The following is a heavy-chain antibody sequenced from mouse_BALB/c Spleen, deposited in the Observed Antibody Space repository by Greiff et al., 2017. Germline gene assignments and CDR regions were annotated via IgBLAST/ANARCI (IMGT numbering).Heavy chain of an antibody. V-gene: IGHV1-87*01. CDR3: ARGYYGSSCDY. J-gene: IGHJ2*01. D-gene: IGHD1-1*01. CDR2: IYPGDGDT. Sequence: QVQLQQSGAELARPGASVKLSCKASGYTFNSYWMQWVKQRPGQGLEWIGAIYPGDGDTRYTQKFKGKATLTADKSSSTAYMQLSSLASEDSAVYYCARGYYGSSCDYWGQGTTLTVSS. CDR1: GYTFNSYW.